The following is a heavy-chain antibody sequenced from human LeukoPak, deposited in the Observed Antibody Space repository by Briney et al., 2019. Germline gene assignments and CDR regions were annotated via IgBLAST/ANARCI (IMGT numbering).Heavy chain of an antibody. Sequence: GGSLRLSCAASGFTFDDYAMHWVRQAPGKGLEWVSGISWNSGSIGYADSVKGRFTISRDNAKNSLYLQMNSLRAEDTAVYYCARPGYYYMDVWGKGTTVTISS. CDR1: GFTFDDYA. CDR2: ISWNSGSI. J-gene: IGHJ6*03. V-gene: IGHV3-9*01. CDR3: ARPGYYYMDV.